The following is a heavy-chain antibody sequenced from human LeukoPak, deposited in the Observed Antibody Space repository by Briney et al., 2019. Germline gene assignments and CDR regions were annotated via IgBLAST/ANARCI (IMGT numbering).Heavy chain of an antibody. CDR3: ARSIAVVGTFYFDY. V-gene: IGHV4-38-2*01. D-gene: IGHD6-19*01. J-gene: IGHJ4*02. CDR1: GYSISSGYY. CDR2: IYHSGST. Sequence: PSETLSLTCAVSGYSISSGYYWVWIRQPPGKELEWTGTIYHSGSTYYNPSLKSRVTISVDTSKNQFSLKLSSVTAADTAVYYCARSIAVVGTFYFDYWGQGTLVTVSS.